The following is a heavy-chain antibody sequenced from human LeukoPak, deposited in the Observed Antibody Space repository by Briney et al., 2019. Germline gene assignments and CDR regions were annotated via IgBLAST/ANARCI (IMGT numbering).Heavy chain of an antibody. Sequence: GGSLRLSCAASGFTFDDNGMSWVRQAPGKGLEWVSGLNWNGGTTGYADSVKGRFTISRDNAKNFLYLQMNSLIAEDTALYYCATHSYYYGSGSYPHYLDYWGQGTLVTVSS. D-gene: IGHD3-10*01. CDR2: LNWNGGTT. CDR3: ATHSYYYGSGSYPHYLDY. J-gene: IGHJ4*02. CDR1: GFTFDDNG. V-gene: IGHV3-20*04.